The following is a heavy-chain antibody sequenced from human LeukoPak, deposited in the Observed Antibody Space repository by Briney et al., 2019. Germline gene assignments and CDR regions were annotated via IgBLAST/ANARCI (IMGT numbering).Heavy chain of an antibody. CDR1: GGSISSAGYS. J-gene: IGHJ4*02. V-gene: IGHV4-30-2*01. CDR2: IFHSGST. D-gene: IGHD1-26*01. CDR3: ARDPPGIVGSLDFDY. Sequence: PSETLSLTCAVSGGSISSAGYSWGWIRQPPGKGLEWIGYIFHSGSTYYNPSLNSRVTISVDTSKDQFSLKLRSVTAADTAVYYCARDPPGIVGSLDFDYWGQGILVTVSS.